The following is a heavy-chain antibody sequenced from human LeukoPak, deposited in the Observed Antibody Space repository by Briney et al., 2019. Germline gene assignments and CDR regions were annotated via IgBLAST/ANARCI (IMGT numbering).Heavy chain of an antibody. CDR1: GGSFSGYY. CDR2: INHSGST. CDR3: ARGKGYGDRPGGGHYYYYGMDV. Sequence: SETLSLTCAVYGGSFSGYYWSWIGQPPGKGLEWIGEINHSGSTNYNPSLKSRVTISVDTSKNQFSLKLSSVTAADTAVYYCARGKGYGDRPGGGHYYYYGMDVWGQGTTVTVSS. J-gene: IGHJ6*02. V-gene: IGHV4-34*01. D-gene: IGHD4-17*01.